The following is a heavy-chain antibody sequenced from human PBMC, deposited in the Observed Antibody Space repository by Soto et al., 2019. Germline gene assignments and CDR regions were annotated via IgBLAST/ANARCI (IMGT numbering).Heavy chain of an antibody. Sequence: GGSLRHSWAASGFTCDDYAMHWVRQAPGKGLEWVSGISWNSGSIGYADSVKGRFTISRDNSKNTLYLQMNSLRAEDTAVYYCARGHSSSGRGFDYWGQGTLVTVSS. J-gene: IGHJ4*02. D-gene: IGHD6-6*01. CDR1: GFTCDDYA. CDR2: ISWNSGSI. CDR3: ARGHSSSGRGFDY. V-gene: IGHV3-9*01.